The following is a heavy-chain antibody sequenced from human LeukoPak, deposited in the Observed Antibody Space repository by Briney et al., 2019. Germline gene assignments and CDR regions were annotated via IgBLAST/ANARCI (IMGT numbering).Heavy chain of an antibody. CDR3: ARESGAAKIGQMLNY. CDR1: GLMFSTSG. Sequence: PGGSLRLSCAASGLMFSTSGMHWVRQAPGKGLEWVAFIQYDGSEIYYADSLKGRFTIYRDNSKNTLYLQMNSLRAEDTAVFYCARESGAAKIGQMLNYWGQGTLVTVSS. D-gene: IGHD3-10*02. V-gene: IGHV3-30*02. J-gene: IGHJ4*02. CDR2: IQYDGSEI.